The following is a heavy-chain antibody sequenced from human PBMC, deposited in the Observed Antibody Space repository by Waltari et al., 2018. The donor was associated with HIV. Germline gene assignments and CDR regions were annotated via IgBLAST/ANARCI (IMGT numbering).Heavy chain of an antibody. CDR2: IYSGGRT. CDR1: GFTVSSNY. V-gene: IGHV3-53*01. J-gene: IGHJ6*02. Sequence: EVQLVESGGGLIQPGGSLRLSCAASGFTVSSNYMSWVRQAPGKGVGGVSVIYSGGRTYYADSVKGRFTSSRDNSKNTLYLQMNSLRAEDTAVYYCARENGVATAYGMDVWGQGTTVTVSS. D-gene: IGHD5-12*01. CDR3: ARENGVATAYGMDV.